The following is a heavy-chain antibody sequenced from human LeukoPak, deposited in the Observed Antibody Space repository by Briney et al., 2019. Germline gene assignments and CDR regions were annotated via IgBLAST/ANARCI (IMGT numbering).Heavy chain of an antibody. D-gene: IGHD1-26*01. Sequence: GGSLRLSCAASGFTFDDYGMSWVRQAPGKGLEWVSGINWNGGSTGYADSVKGRFTISRDNSKNTLYLQMGSLRAEDMAVYYCARENPRKLGLDYWGQGTLVAVSS. V-gene: IGHV3-20*04. CDR1: GFTFDDYG. CDR3: ARENPRKLGLDY. CDR2: INWNGGST. J-gene: IGHJ4*02.